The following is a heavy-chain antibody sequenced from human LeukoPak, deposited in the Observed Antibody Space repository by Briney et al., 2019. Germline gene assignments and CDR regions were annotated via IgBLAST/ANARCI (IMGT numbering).Heavy chain of an antibody. V-gene: IGHV5-51*01. CDR2: IYPGDSDT. J-gene: IGHJ3*02. CDR3: ARHGPVISSWYGAFDI. CDR1: GYSFTSYW. D-gene: IGHD6-13*01. Sequence: GESLKISCKGSGYSFTSYWIGWVRQMPGKGLEWMGIIYPGDSDTRYSPSFQGQVTISADKSISTAYLQWSSLKASDTAMYYCARHGPVISSWYGAFDIWGQGTMVTVSS.